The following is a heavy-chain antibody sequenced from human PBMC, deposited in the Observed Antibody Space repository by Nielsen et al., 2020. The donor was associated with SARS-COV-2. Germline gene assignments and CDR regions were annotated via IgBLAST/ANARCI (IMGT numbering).Heavy chain of an antibody. CDR3: AKGGWISPLRVDYYYYGMDV. Sequence: GESLKISCVASGFMFSNDWMSWVRLAPGKGLEWVANIKRDGSEKHYVDSVKGRFTISRDNSKNSLYLQMNSLRAEDTALYYCAKGGWISPLRVDYYYYGMDVWGQGTTVTVSS. J-gene: IGHJ6*02. CDR1: GFMFSNDW. V-gene: IGHV3-7*03. CDR2: IKRDGSEK. D-gene: IGHD2-2*03.